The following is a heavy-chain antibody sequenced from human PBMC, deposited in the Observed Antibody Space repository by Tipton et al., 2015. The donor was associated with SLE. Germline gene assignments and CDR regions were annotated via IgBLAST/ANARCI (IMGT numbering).Heavy chain of an antibody. CDR1: GFNFSTYA. CDR2: IGYDGTNR. Sequence: SLRLSCAASGFNFSTYALHWVRQAPGKGLEWVAVIGYDGTNRHYVDSVKGRFTISRDNSRNTLLLQMTSLRPEDTAAYFCARDGYTHTWYYLDSWGQGTLVTVSS. J-gene: IGHJ4*02. CDR3: ARDGYTHTWYYLDS. V-gene: IGHV3-30*01. D-gene: IGHD2-2*02.